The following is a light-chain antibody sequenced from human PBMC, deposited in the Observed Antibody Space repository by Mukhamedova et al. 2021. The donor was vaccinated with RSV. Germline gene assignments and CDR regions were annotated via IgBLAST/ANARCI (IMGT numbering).Light chain of an antibody. Sequence: VRITCQGDSLRSYYASWYQQKPGQAPVLVIYGKNNRPSGIPDRFSGSSSGNTASLTITGAQAEDEADYYCNSRDSSGNHEVFGGG. J-gene: IGLJ2*01. CDR2: GKN. CDR3: NSRDSSGNHEV. CDR1: SLRSYY. V-gene: IGLV3-19*01.